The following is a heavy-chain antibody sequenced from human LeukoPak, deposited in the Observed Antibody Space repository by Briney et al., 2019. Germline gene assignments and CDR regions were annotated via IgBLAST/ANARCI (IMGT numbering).Heavy chain of an antibody. CDR3: ARLSGDYYDSSGYPYFDY. CDR2: IYYSGST. CDR1: GGSISSYY. Sequence: PSETLSLTCTVSGGSISSYYWSWIRQPPGKGLEWIGYIYYSGSTNYNPSLKSRVTISVDTSKNQFSLKLSSVTAADTAVYYCARLSGDYYDSSGYPYFDYWGQGTLVTVS. D-gene: IGHD3-22*01. J-gene: IGHJ4*02. V-gene: IGHV4-59*08.